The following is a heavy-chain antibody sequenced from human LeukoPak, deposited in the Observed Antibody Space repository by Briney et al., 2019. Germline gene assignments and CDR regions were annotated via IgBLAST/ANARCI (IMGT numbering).Heavy chain of an antibody. J-gene: IGHJ4*02. CDR3: ARDSYYYDSSGYSPRPDY. D-gene: IGHD3-22*01. CDR2: INPNSGGT. V-gene: IGHV1-2*02. CDR1: GYTFTGYY. Sequence: ASVKVSCKASGYTFTGYYMHWVRQAPGQGLEWMGWINPNSGGTNYAQKFQGRVTMTRDTSISTAYMELSRLRSEDTAVYYCARDSYYYDSSGYSPRPDYWGQGSLATVSS.